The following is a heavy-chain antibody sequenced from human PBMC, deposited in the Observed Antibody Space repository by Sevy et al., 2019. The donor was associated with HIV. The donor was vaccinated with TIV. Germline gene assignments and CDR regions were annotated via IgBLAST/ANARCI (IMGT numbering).Heavy chain of an antibody. D-gene: IGHD1-1*01. CDR3: ALERLSSDVAEYFQN. Sequence: GGSLRLSCAASGFIFSGYNMHWVRQAPGKGLEWVSSISTSSTYIYQADSVKGRFTISRDNAQNSVYLQMNSLRVEDTALYYCALERLSSDVAEYFQNWGQGTLVTVSS. V-gene: IGHV3-21*06. J-gene: IGHJ1*01. CDR1: GFIFSGYN. CDR2: ISTSSTYI.